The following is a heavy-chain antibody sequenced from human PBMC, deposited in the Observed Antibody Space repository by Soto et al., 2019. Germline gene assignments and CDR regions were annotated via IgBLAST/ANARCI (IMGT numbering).Heavy chain of an antibody. CDR2: ASYDGSEK. CDR3: AKGYEVSPPVASGWYSNYFYGVDV. D-gene: IGHD6-19*01. CDR1: GFDFRSYG. Sequence: QVQLVESGGGVVQPGRSLRLACAASGFDFRSYGIHWVRQAPGRGLEWVAAASYDGSEKWYAESVKGRFTISRDNSKNTLYLQMNSLRGDDTAVYYCAKGYEVSPPVASGWYSNYFYGVDVWGRGTTVTVSS. V-gene: IGHV3-30*18. J-gene: IGHJ6*02.